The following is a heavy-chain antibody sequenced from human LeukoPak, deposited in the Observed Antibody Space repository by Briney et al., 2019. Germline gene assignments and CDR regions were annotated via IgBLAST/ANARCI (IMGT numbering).Heavy chain of an antibody. CDR2: IKQDGSDK. Sequence: PGGSLRLSCAASGFTFSSYAMHWVRQAPGKGLEWVANIKQDGSDKYYVDSVKGRFTISRDNAKNSLYLQMNSLRAEDTAVYYCARAHSSGYFWAYYFDYWGQGTLVTVSS. CDR3: ARAHSSGYFWAYYFDY. D-gene: IGHD3-22*01. V-gene: IGHV3-7*03. J-gene: IGHJ4*02. CDR1: GFTFSSYA.